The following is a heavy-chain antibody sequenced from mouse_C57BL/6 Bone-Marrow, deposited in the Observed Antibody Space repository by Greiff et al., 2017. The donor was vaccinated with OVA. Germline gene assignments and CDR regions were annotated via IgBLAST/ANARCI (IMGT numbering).Heavy chain of an antibody. V-gene: IGHV1-4*01. Sequence: QVQLQQSGAELARPGASVKMSCKASGYTFTSYTIHWVKQRPGQGLEWIGYIDPTNDYTNYNQKVKGKATLTADKYSSTAYMQLSSLTSEDSAVYSSTRGYYFDYWGQGTTLTVSS. CDR2: IDPTNDYT. CDR3: TRGYYFDY. J-gene: IGHJ2*01. CDR1: GYTFTSYT.